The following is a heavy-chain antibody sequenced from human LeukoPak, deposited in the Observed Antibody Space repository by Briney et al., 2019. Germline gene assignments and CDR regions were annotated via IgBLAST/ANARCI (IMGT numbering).Heavy chain of an antibody. V-gene: IGHV3-33*01. CDR3: ARDVYGGKFYYGMDV. CDR2: IWYDGSNK. Sequence: GGSLRLSCAASGFTFSSYGMHWVRQAPGKGLEWVAVIWYDGSNKYYADSVKGRFTISRDNPKNTLYLQMNSLRAEDTAVYYCARDVYGGKFYYGMDVWGQGTTVTVSS. J-gene: IGHJ6*02. CDR1: GFTFSSYG. D-gene: IGHD4-23*01.